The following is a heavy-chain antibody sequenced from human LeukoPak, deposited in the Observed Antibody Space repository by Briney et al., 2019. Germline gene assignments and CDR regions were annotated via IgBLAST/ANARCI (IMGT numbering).Heavy chain of an antibody. CDR2: IYTSGST. CDR1: GGSIRTSY. Sequence: KPSHSLSLTRTVSGGSIRTSYGSCIRQPAATSLAANVPIYTSGSTNYNPSLKSRVTMSVDTSKNQFSLKVRSVTAADTAVYYCARGYSGSGTYHIDYWGQGTLVTVSS. D-gene: IGHD3-10*01. J-gene: IGHJ4*02. V-gene: IGHV4-4*07. CDR3: ARGYSGSGTYHIDY.